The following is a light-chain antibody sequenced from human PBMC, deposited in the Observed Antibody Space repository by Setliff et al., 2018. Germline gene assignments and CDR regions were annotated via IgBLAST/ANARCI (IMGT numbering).Light chain of an antibody. CDR1: SSDVGAYNY. CDR2: EVT. J-gene: IGLJ1*01. V-gene: IGLV2-8*01. CDR3: SSYAASYNPYV. Sequence: QSVLTQPPSASGSPGQSLTISCTGTSSDVGAYNYVSWYQQHPGKAPKLMIYEVTKRPSGVPDRFSGSKSSNTASLTVSGLQADDEADYYCSSYAASYNPYVFGTGTKV.